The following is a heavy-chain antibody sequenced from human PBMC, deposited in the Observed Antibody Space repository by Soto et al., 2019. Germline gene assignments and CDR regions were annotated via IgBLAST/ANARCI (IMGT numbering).Heavy chain of an antibody. CDR2: TTYTGNT. J-gene: IGHJ5*02. D-gene: IGHD1-26*01. Sequence: PSETLSLTCAVSGGSVTSHHWSWVRQSPGQGLEWIADTTYTGNTNYNPAFESRVTISFATFKNKFTLEVKAMAAAYTAVYYCAREMHAGFIHYFDPWGKGTLVTVSS. CDR1: GGSVTSHH. V-gene: IGHV4-59*02. CDR3: AREMHAGFIHYFDP.